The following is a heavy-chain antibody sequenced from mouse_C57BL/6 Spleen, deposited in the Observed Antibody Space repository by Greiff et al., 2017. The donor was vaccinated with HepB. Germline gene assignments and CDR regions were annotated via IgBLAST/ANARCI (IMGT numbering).Heavy chain of an antibody. CDR2: INPSNGGT. CDR1: GYTFTSYW. D-gene: IGHD1-1*01. CDR3: ARGATVAYAMDY. J-gene: IGHJ4*01. V-gene: IGHV1-53*01. Sequence: QVQLKQPGTELVKPGASVKLSCKASGYTFTSYWMHWVKQRPGQGLEWIGNINPSNGGTNYNEKFKSKATLTVDKSSSTAYMQLSSLTSEDSAVYYCARGATVAYAMDYWGQGTSVTVSS.